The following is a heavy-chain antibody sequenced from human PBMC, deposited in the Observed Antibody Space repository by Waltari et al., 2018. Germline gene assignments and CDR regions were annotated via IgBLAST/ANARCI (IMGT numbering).Heavy chain of an antibody. CDR1: GFTFSSYS. D-gene: IGHD1-26*01. CDR3: ARGSYSDAGGY. J-gene: IGHJ4*02. CDR2: ISSSSSYI. Sequence: EVQLVESGGGLVKPGGSLRLSCAASGFTFSSYSMNWVRQAPGKWLEWVSSISSSSSYIYYADSVKGRFTISRDNAKNSLYLQMNSLRAEDTAVYYCARGSYSDAGGYWGQGTLVTVSS. V-gene: IGHV3-21*01.